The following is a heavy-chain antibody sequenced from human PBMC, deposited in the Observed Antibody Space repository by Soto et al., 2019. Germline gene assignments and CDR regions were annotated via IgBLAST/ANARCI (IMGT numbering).Heavy chain of an antibody. D-gene: IGHD3-10*01. V-gene: IGHV3-9*01. Sequence: EVQLVESGGGLVQPGRSLRLSCAASGFTFDDYAMHWVRQAPGEGLEWVSGISWNSGTIVYADSVKGRFTISRDNAKNSLSLEMNSLRGEDRALYYCAKDMRGGRSRSGYYYGLDVWGQGTTVTVSS. J-gene: IGHJ6*02. CDR2: ISWNSGTI. CDR1: GFTFDDYA. CDR3: AKDMRGGRSRSGYYYGLDV.